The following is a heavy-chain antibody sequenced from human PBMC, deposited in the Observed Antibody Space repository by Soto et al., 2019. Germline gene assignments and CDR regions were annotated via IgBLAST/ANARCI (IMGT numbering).Heavy chain of an antibody. CDR3: ARGREQQLVVDAFDI. CDR2: INSDGSST. J-gene: IGHJ3*02. V-gene: IGHV3-74*01. D-gene: IGHD6-13*01. CDR1: GFTFSSYW. Sequence: GGSLRLSCAASGFTFSSYWMHWVRQAPGKGLVWVSRINSDGSSTSYADSVKGRFTISRDNAKNTLYLQMNSLRAEDTAVYYCARGREQQLVVDAFDIWGQGTMVTVSS.